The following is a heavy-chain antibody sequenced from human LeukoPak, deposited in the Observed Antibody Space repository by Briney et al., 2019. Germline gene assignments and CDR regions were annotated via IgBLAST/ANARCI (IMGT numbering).Heavy chain of an antibody. J-gene: IGHJ4*02. D-gene: IGHD3-22*01. V-gene: IGHV3-21*01. Sequence: PGGSLRLSCAASGFTFSSYSMNWVRQAPGKGLEWVSSISSSSSYIYYADSVKGRFTISRDNAKNSLYLQMNSLRAEDTAVYYCAREGPLTYYYDSSGLDYWGQGTLVTVSS. CDR1: GFTFSSYS. CDR2: ISSSSSYI. CDR3: AREGPLTYYYDSSGLDY.